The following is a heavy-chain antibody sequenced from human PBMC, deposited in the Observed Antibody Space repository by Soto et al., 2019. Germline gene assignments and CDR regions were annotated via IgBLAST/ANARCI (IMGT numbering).Heavy chain of an antibody. V-gene: IGHV3-30*03. Sequence: GGSLRLSCAASGFTFSSYGMHWVRQAPGKGLEWVAVISYDGSNKYYADSVKGRFTISRDNAKNSLYLQMNSLRAEDTALYYWAREIYGDFTAYYYYGMDVWGQGTTVTVSS. CDR1: GFTFSSYG. CDR3: AREIYGDFTAYYYYGMDV. CDR2: ISYDGSNK. J-gene: IGHJ6*02. D-gene: IGHD4-17*01.